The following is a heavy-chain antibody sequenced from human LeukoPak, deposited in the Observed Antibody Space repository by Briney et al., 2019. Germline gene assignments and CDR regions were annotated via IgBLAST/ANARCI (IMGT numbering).Heavy chain of an antibody. V-gene: IGHV3-11*01. Sequence: GGSVRLSCVGSGFTLSDYYTSWIRQPPAKGLEWVAVLGNSDNNIFYSDSVKGRFTISRDNPKHSVFLQMNSLRAEDTAVYFCAREQWYRFDNWGQGALVTVSS. J-gene: IGHJ4*02. CDR1: GFTLSDYY. CDR3: AREQWYRFDN. CDR2: LGNSDNNI. D-gene: IGHD2-2*01.